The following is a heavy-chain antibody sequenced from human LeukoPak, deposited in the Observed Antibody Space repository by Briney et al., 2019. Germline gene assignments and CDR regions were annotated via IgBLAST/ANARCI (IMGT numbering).Heavy chain of an antibody. J-gene: IGHJ4*02. CDR2: INPSSGVT. Sequence: ASVKVSCKASGYTFSGFYIHWVRQAPGQGLEWMGWINPSSGVTNYAQKLQGRVTITRDTSIDTAYMQLSRLRSDDTAVYYCASALGIVATIGFDYWGQGTLVTVSS. CDR3: ASALGIVATIGFDY. CDR1: GYTFSGFY. D-gene: IGHD5-12*01. V-gene: IGHV1-2*02.